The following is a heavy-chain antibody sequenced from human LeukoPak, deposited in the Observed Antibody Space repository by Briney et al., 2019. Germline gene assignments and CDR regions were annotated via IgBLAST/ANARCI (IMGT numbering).Heavy chain of an antibody. D-gene: IGHD3-22*01. J-gene: IGHJ4*02. Sequence: SETLSLTCAVYGGSFSGYYWSWIRQPPGKGLEWIGEINHSGSTNYNPSLKSRVTISVDTSKNQFSLKLSSVTAADTAVYYCARARSAYYDSSGTRGSLTYWGQGTLVTVSS. V-gene: IGHV4-34*01. CDR1: GGSFSGYY. CDR3: ARARSAYYDSSGTRGSLTY. CDR2: INHSGST.